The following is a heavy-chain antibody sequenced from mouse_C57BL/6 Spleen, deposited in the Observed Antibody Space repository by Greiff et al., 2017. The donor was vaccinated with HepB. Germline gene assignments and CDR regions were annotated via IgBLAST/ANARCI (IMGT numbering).Heavy chain of an antibody. J-gene: IGHJ3*01. CDR3: TTTGNY. CDR2: IDPENGDT. CDR1: GFTFKDDY. D-gene: IGHD2-1*01. V-gene: IGHV14-4*01. Sequence: EVQLQQSGPELVRPGASVKLSCTASGFTFKDDYMHWVKQRPEQGLEWIGWIDPENGDTEYAPKFQGKATITADTSSNTAYLQLSSLTSEDTAVYYCTTTGNYWGQGTLVTVSA.